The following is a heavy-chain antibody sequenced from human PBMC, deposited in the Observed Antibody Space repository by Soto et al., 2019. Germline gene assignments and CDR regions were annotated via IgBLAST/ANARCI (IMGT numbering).Heavy chain of an antibody. Sequence: GESLKISCKGSGYSFTSSWISWVRQMSGKGLEWMGRIDPSESSTDYNPSLQGNVTISADKSISTAHLQWSSLKASDTAISYCARLSRHYGMDVWGQGTTVTVSS. CDR1: GYSFTSSW. CDR2: IDPSESST. J-gene: IGHJ6*02. CDR3: ARLSRHYGMDV. V-gene: IGHV5-10-1*01.